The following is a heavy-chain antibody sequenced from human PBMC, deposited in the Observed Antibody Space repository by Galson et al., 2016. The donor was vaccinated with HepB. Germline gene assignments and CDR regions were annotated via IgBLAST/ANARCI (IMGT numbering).Heavy chain of an antibody. V-gene: IGHV3-11*06. D-gene: IGHD1-26*01. Sequence: SLRLSCAASGFTFSDFYMSWIRQSPGKGLEWVSFISRYSSYALYADSVKGRFTISRDDARHPLYLQMDSLRAEDTAVYYCAGGSRELLFGSWFDPWAKGTLVTVSS. J-gene: IGHJ5*02. CDR1: GFTFSDFY. CDR3: AGGSRELLFGSWFDP. CDR2: ISRYSSYA.